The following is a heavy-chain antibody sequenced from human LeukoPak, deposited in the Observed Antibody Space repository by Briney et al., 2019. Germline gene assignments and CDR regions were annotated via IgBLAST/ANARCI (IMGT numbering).Heavy chain of an antibody. D-gene: IGHD2-15*01. V-gene: IGHV3-15*01. CDR1: GFTFNNAW. Sequence: GGSLRLSCAASGFTFNNAWMSWVRQAPGKGLEWVGRIKSKADGGTADYAAPVKDIFTISRDDSKNKVYLQMNSLKTEDTAVYYCTTDATEVDAFDIWGQGTMVTVSS. CDR2: IKSKADGGTA. CDR3: TTDATEVDAFDI. J-gene: IGHJ3*02.